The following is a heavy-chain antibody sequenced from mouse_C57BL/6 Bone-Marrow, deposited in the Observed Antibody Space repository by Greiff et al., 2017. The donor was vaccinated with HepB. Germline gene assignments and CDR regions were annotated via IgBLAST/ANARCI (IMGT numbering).Heavy chain of an antibody. CDR1: GYTFTSYW. J-gene: IGHJ2*01. CDR3: ASLLVAPFDY. Sequence: QVQLKESGAELARPGASVKLSCKASGYTFTSYWMQWVKQRPGQGLEWIGEIDPSDSYTNYNQKFKGKATLTVDTSSSTAYMQLSSLTSEDSAVYYCASLLVAPFDYWGQGTTLTVSS. V-gene: IGHV1-50*01. D-gene: IGHD1-1*01. CDR2: IDPSDSYT.